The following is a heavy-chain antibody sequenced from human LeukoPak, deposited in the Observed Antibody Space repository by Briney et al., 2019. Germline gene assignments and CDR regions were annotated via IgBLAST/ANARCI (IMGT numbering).Heavy chain of an antibody. J-gene: IGHJ4*02. Sequence: GGSLRLSCAASGFTFSYYWMHWVRQAPGKGLVWVLRINGDRSSTNYADSVKGRFTISRDNAKNTLYLQMNSLRAEDTAVYYCAGDSSPNWGQGALVTVSS. D-gene: IGHD2-21*02. CDR2: INGDRSST. V-gene: IGHV3-74*01. CDR3: AGDSSPN. CDR1: GFTFSYYW.